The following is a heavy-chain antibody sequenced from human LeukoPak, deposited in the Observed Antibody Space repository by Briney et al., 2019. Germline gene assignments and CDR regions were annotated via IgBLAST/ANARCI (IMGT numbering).Heavy chain of an antibody. CDR3: AKGLYSWNSGMDV. CDR1: GFTFSNYA. V-gene: IGHV3-23*01. Sequence: GGSLRLSCVASGFTFSNYAMTWFRQAPGKGLKWVSVVYGQGDPTFYADSVKGRLTISRDNSKNTVYLQLNSLLAEDTAVYFCAKGLYSWNSGMDVWGQGTTVNVSS. CDR2: VYGQGDPT. J-gene: IGHJ6*02. D-gene: IGHD1-1*01.